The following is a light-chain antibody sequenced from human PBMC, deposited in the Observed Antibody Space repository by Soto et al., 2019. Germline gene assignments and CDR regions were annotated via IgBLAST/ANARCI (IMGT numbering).Light chain of an antibody. V-gene: IGLV2-18*02. CDR2: QVT. CDR1: SSDVGGYDR. J-gene: IGLJ3*02. Sequence: QSVLTQPPSVSASPGQSVTISCTGTSSDVGGYDRVSWYQQAPGTAPQLIIYQVTNRPSGVPDRFSGSKSGNTAALTISGLQAEDEGDYYCTSHTGSSTWVFGGGTKVTVL. CDR3: TSHTGSSTWV.